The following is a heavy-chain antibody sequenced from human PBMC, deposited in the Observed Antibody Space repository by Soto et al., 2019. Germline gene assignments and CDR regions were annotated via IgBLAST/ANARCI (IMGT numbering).Heavy chain of an antibody. V-gene: IGHV4-4*02. CDR3: ASQASFLVIGYFDV. CDR2: IYHSGST. CDR1: GGSISSSKW. J-gene: IGHJ2*01. D-gene: IGHD3-16*02. Sequence: QMQLQESGPGLVKPSGTLSLTCGVSGGSISSSKWWTWVRQPPGKGPEWIGEIYHSGSTNYNPSKNRFSLTLTSVTAADTAVYYCASQASFLVIGYFDVWGRGILVTVSS.